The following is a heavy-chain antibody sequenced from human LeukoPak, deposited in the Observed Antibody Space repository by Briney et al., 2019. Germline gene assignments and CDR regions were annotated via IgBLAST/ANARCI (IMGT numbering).Heavy chain of an antibody. CDR3: AVPFGRDYDSSGSGRYAYDI. D-gene: IGHD3-22*01. V-gene: IGHV4-59*11. CDR1: GGSLSGHS. J-gene: IGHJ3*02. Sequence: SETLSLTCTVSGGSLSGHSWNWIRQSPEKGLEWIGYIYNGWITYFNPSFKSRPSISADTSNNQFSLKLNSVTAADTAVYYCAVPFGRDYDSSGSGRYAYDIWGQGTVVTVSA. CDR2: IYNGWIT.